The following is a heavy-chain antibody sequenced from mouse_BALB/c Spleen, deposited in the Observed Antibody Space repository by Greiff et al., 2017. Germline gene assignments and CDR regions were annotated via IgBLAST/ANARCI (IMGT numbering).Heavy chain of an antibody. CDR3: ARENDGYYAFAY. CDR2: ISSGGST. D-gene: IGHD2-3*01. CDR1: GFTFSSYA. J-gene: IGHJ3*01. Sequence: EVQLVESGGGLVKPGGSLKLSCAASGFTFSSYAMSWVRQTPETRLEWVASISSGGSTYYPDSVKGRFTISRDNARNILYLQMSSLRSEDTAMYYCARENDGYYAFAYWGQGTLVTVSA. V-gene: IGHV5-6-5*01.